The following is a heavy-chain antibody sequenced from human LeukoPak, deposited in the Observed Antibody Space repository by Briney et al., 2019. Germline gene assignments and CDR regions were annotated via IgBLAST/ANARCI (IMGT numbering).Heavy chain of an antibody. CDR3: AKRPRGNYLDPFDY. J-gene: IGHJ4*02. V-gene: IGHV3-23*01. CDR1: GFTFSSYA. D-gene: IGHD3-10*01. Sequence: GGSLRLSCAASGFTFSSYAMSWVSQAPGKGLEWVPGISGSGGSTYYADSVKGRFTISRDNSKNRLYLQMNSLRAEDTAVYYCAKRPRGNYLDPFDYWGQGTLVTVSS. CDR2: ISGSGGST.